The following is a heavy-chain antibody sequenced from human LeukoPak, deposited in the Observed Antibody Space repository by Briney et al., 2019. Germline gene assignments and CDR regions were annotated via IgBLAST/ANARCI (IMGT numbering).Heavy chain of an antibody. D-gene: IGHD2-21*02. CDR1: GGSISSYY. J-gene: IGHJ4*02. CDR2: IYYSGSS. Sequence: SETLSLTCTVSGGSISSYYWSWIRQPPGKGLEWIGYIYYSGSSNYNPSLKSRVTISVNTSKNQFSLKLSSVTAADTAVYYCARGPPYIVVVTAIGFFDYWGQGTLVTVSS. CDR3: ARGPPYIVVVTAIGFFDY. V-gene: IGHV4-59*01.